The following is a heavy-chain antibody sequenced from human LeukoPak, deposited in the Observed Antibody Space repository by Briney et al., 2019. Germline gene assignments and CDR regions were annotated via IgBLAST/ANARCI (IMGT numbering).Heavy chain of an antibody. J-gene: IGHJ4*02. CDR2: INPNSGET. CDR1: GYTFTDYY. Sequence: GASVKVSCKTSGYTFTDYYIHWVRQAPRQGREWMGWINPNSGETNSAQKFQGRVTMTGDTSISTAYMELNRVTSDDTAVYYCARDRDYSNTERGFDYWGQGTLVTVSS. D-gene: IGHD4-11*01. CDR3: ARDRDYSNTERGFDY. V-gene: IGHV1-2*02.